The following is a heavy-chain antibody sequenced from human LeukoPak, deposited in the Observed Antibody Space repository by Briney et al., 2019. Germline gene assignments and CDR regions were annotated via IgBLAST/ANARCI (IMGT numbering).Heavy chain of an antibody. CDR3: ARFYDSSGSFDY. V-gene: IGHV3-30-3*01. J-gene: IGHJ4*02. D-gene: IGHD3-22*01. CDR1: GFTFSSYA. Sequence: PGGSLRLSCAASGFTFSSYAMHWVRQAPGKGLEWVAVISYDGSNKYYADSVKGRFTISRDNSKNTLYLQMNSLRAEDTAVYYCARFYDSSGSFDYWGQGTLVTVSS. CDR2: ISYDGSNK.